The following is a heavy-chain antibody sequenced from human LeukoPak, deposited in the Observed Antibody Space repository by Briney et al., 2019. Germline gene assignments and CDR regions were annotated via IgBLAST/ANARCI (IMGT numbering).Heavy chain of an antibody. Sequence: AGSLRLSCVASGFTFSRYTINWIRQAPGRGLEWVSAISGGDTRYYADSVWGRFTVTRDNAKNIVYLQMGNLRPEDTAIYFCAKKRETDNVWTFDLWGRGTMVTVSS. CDR3: AKKRETDNVWTFDL. D-gene: IGHD3-16*01. J-gene: IGHJ3*01. CDR1: GFTFSRYT. CDR2: ISGGDTR. V-gene: IGHV3-23*01.